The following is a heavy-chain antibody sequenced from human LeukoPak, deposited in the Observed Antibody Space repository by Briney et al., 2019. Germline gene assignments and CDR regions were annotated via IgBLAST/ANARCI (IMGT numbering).Heavy chain of an antibody. Sequence: GASVKVSCKPTGYTFTSYGINWVRQAPGQVLEWIGWISAYNGNTNYAQKLQGRVTMTTDTSTSTAYMELRSLRSDDTAVYYCARDLSSSWFNYFDYWGQGTLVTVSS. V-gene: IGHV1-18*01. CDR1: GYTFTSYG. CDR2: ISAYNGNT. J-gene: IGHJ4*02. CDR3: ARDLSSSWFNYFDY. D-gene: IGHD6-13*01.